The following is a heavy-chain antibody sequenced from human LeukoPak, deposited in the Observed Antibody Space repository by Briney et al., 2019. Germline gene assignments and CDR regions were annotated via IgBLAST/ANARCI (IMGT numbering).Heavy chain of an antibody. CDR1: GFTFSSYA. CDR3: ARGFYGPYYYYMDV. CDR2: ISYDGSNK. J-gene: IGHJ6*03. Sequence: PGGSLRLSCAASGFTFSSYAMHWVRQAPGKGLEWVAVISYDGSNKYYADSVKGRFTISRDNSKNTLYLQMNSLRAEDTAVYYCARGFYGPYYYYMDVWGKGTTVTVSS. D-gene: IGHD2/OR15-2a*01. V-gene: IGHV3-30*04.